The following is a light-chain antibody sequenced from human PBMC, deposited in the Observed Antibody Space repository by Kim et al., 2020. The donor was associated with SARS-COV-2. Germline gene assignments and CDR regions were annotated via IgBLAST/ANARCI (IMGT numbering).Light chain of an antibody. CDR3: QVWDSSNDHRVV. J-gene: IGLJ2*01. Sequence: PGKAARIACGGTSIGSKSVHRYQQKPGQAPVLVISYDSVRPSGIPERFSGSNSGNTATLTISRVEAGDEADYYCQVWDSSNDHRVVFGGGTQLTVL. CDR2: YDS. CDR1: SIGSKS. V-gene: IGLV3-21*04.